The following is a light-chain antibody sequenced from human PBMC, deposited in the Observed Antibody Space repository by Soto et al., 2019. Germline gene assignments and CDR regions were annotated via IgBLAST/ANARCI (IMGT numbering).Light chain of an antibody. CDR1: QSVTSY. J-gene: IGKJ4*01. CDR3: QQYGSSPLT. CDR2: GAS. V-gene: IGKV3-20*01. Sequence: EIVLTQSPGTLSLSPGETATLSCRASQSVTSYLAWYQQKPCQAPRLLIFGASGRATGIPDRFSGSGSGTDFTLTISRLEPEAFAVYYCQQYGSSPLTFGGGTKVEIK.